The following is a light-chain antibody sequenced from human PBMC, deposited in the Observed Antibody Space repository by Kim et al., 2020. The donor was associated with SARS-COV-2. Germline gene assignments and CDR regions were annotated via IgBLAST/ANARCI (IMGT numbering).Light chain of an antibody. CDR2: LAS. CDR3: QQYTRFPYT. Sequence: IQMTKSPSTLSASVGDRVTITCRASETISTYLAWYQHKPGKAPNLLIYLASTLESGVSSRFSGTGSGTEFTLTINSLQPDDFATYYCQQYTRFPYTFGQGTKLEI. CDR1: ETISTY. J-gene: IGKJ2*01. V-gene: IGKV1-5*03.